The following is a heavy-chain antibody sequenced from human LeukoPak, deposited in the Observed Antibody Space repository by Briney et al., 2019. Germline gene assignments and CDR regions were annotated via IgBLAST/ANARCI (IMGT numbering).Heavy chain of an antibody. Sequence: GGSLRLSCAASGFTFSSYWMSWVHQAPGKGLEWAANIKQDGSEKYYVDSVKGRFTISRDNAKNSLYLQMNSLRAEDTAVYYCARDSFYYDSSGYAFDIWGQGTMVTVSS. CDR2: IKQDGSEK. CDR3: ARDSFYYDSSGYAFDI. V-gene: IGHV3-7*01. CDR1: GFTFSSYW. J-gene: IGHJ3*02. D-gene: IGHD3-22*01.